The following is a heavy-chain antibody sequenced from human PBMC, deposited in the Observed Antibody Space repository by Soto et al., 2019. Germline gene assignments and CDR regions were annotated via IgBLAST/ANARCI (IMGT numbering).Heavy chain of an antibody. CDR1: GGTFSSYA. V-gene: IGHV1-69*13. CDR2: IIPIFGTA. J-gene: IGHJ6*03. CDR3: ARGLKYYYYYYYMDV. Sequence: GASVKVSCKASGGTFSSYAISWVRQAPGQGLEWMGGIIPIFGTANYAQKFQGRVTITADESTSTAYMELSSLRSEDTAVYYCARGLKYYYYYYYMDVWGKGTTVTVSS.